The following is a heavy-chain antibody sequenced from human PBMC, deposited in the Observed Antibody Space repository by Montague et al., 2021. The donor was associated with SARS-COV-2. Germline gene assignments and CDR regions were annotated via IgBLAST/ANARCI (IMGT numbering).Heavy chain of an antibody. CDR3: ARDPGYTSFTRWYFDL. J-gene: IGHJ2*01. D-gene: IGHD5-18*01. CDR1: GGSINTGGYY. V-gene: IGHV4-61*02. Sequence: TLSLTCSVSGGSINTGGYYWNWIRQSAGKGLEWIGRIYSSGSTSSRPSLKSRVTISLDTSKNQFSLWLSSVTAADTAVYYCARDPGYTSFTRWYFDLWGPGTLVTVSS. CDR2: IYSSGST.